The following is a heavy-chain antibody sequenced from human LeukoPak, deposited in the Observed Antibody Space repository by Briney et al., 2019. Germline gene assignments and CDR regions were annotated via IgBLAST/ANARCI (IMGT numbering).Heavy chain of an antibody. D-gene: IGHD1-26*01. V-gene: IGHV3-53*01. J-gene: IGHJ4*02. CDR2: IYSGGST. CDR1: GFTVSSNY. CDR3: ARGGGSGSYPYTPDGYYFDY. Sequence: GGSLRLSCAASGFTVSSNYMSWVRQAPGKGLEWVSVIYSGGSTYYADSVKGRFTISRDNSKNTLYLQMNSLRAEDTAVYYCARGGGSGSYPYTPDGYYFDYWGQGTLVTVSS.